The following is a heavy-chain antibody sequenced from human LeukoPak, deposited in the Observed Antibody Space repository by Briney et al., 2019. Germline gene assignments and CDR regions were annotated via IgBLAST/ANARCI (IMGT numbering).Heavy chain of an antibody. CDR1: GYTFTSYY. D-gene: IGHD3-22*01. Sequence: GASVKVSCKASGYTFTSYYMHWVRPAPGQGLEWMGIINPSGGSTSYAQKFQGRVTMTRDTSTSTVYMELSSLRSEDTAVYYCAREIRGHYYDSSGTTNWFDPWGQGTLVTVSS. V-gene: IGHV1-46*01. J-gene: IGHJ5*02. CDR2: INPSGGST. CDR3: AREIRGHYYDSSGTTNWFDP.